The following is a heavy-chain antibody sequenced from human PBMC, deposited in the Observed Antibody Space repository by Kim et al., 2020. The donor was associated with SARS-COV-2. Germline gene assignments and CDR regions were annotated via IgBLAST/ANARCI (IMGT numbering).Heavy chain of an antibody. Sequence: GGSLRLSCAASGFTFSSYGMHWVRQAPGKGLEWVAVISYDGSNKYYADSVKGRFTISRDNSKNTLYLQMNSLRAEDTAVYYCAKDLFGYYGSGVLIMDVWGQGTTVTVSS. J-gene: IGHJ6*02. CDR2: ISYDGSNK. CDR3: AKDLFGYYGSGVLIMDV. CDR1: GFTFSSYG. D-gene: IGHD3-10*01. V-gene: IGHV3-30*18.